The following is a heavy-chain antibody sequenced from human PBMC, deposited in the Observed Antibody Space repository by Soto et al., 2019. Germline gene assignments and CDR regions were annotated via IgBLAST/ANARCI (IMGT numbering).Heavy chain of an antibody. CDR2: IYYSGST. J-gene: IGHJ5*02. Sequence: QVQLQESGPGLVTPSETLSLTCTVSGGSISSYYWSWIRQPPGKGLEWIGYIYYSGSTNYNPSLNSRVTNTVDTSKNQFSLKLSSVTAADTAVYYCARVAAAGLDPWGQGTLVTVSS. CDR3: ARVAAAGLDP. CDR1: GGSISSYY. D-gene: IGHD6-13*01. V-gene: IGHV4-59*08.